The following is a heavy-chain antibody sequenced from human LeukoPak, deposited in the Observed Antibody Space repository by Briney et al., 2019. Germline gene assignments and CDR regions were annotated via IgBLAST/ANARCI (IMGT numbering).Heavy chain of an antibody. CDR1: GYTFTSYA. CDR3: ARVSDYGGSRTYPNDAFDI. Sequence: ASVKVSCKASGYTFTSYAMHWVRQAPGQRLEWMGWINAGNGNTKYSQEFQGRVTMTRDTSISTAYMELSRLRSDDTAVYYCARVSDYGGSRTYPNDAFDIWGQGTMVTVSS. V-gene: IGHV1-3*01. CDR2: INAGNGNT. J-gene: IGHJ3*02. D-gene: IGHD4-23*01.